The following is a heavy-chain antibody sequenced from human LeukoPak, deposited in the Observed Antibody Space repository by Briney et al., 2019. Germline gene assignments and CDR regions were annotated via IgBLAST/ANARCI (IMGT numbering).Heavy chain of an antibody. CDR3: ARHPLLWFGELFAFDI. V-gene: IGHV3-21*01. Sequence: PGGSLRLSCAASGFTFSSYSMNWVRQAPGKGLEWVSSISSSSSYIYYADSVKGRFTISRDNAKNSLYLQMNSLRAEDTAVYYCARHPLLWFGELFAFDIWGQGTMVTVSS. CDR2: ISSSSSYI. D-gene: IGHD3-10*01. J-gene: IGHJ3*02. CDR1: GFTFSSYS.